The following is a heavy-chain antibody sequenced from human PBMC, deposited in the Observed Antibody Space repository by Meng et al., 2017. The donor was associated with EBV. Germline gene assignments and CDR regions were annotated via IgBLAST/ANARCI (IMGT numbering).Heavy chain of an antibody. CDR3: ASESGRGYTPDY. D-gene: IGHD3-10*01. V-gene: IGHV1-69*01. J-gene: IGHJ4*02. CDR2: FLPTLGAP. CDR1: GGPFRNYA. Sequence: EELVAAADEGKKPWSSGKVSCKTSGGPFRNYAISWVRQAPGQGLEWLGGFLPTLGAPNYAQKFHGRVSITADESTSTHYMDLSSLRSEDTAVYYCASESGRGYTPDYWSQGTLVTVSS.